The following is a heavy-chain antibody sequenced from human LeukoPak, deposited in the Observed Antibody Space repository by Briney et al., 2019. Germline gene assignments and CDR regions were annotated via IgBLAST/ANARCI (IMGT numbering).Heavy chain of an antibody. V-gene: IGHV4-4*07. CDR1: GGSISSYY. D-gene: IGHD3-22*01. CDR3: ARGVEETYYYDSSGYYYVDY. J-gene: IGHJ4*02. Sequence: PSETLSLTCTVSGGSISSYYWSWIRQPAGKGLEWIGRIYTSGSTNYNPSLKSRVTMSVDTSKNQFSLKLSSVTAADTAVYYCARGVEETYYYDSSGYYYVDYWGQGTLVTVSS. CDR2: IYTSGST.